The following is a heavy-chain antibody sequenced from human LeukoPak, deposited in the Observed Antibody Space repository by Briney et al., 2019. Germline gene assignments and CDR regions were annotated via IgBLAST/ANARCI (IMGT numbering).Heavy chain of an antibody. V-gene: IGHV4-39*01. CDR2: IYYSGST. J-gene: IGHJ4*02. CDR3: ARTPRTPYDFWSGYTVYFDY. D-gene: IGHD3-3*01. CDR1: GGSISSSSYY. Sequence: SETLSLTCTVSGGSISSSSYYRGWIRQPPGKGLEWIGSIYYSGSTYYNPSLKSRVTISVDTSKNQFSLKLSSVTAADTAVYYCARTPRTPYDFWSGYTVYFDYWGQGTLVTVSS.